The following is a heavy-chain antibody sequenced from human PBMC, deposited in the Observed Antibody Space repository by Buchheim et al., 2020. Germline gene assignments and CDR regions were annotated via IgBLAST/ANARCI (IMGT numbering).Heavy chain of an antibody. D-gene: IGHD3-22*01. CDR3: ARGPKYYYDSSGYYKFDY. V-gene: IGHV4-34*01. CDR1: GGPFSGYY. CDR2: VNHSGTT. Sequence: QVQLQQWGAGLLKPSETLSLTCAVSGGPFSGYYWSWIRQSPGKGLEWIGEVNHSGTTKYNPSFTSRVTISVDTSKNQFSLNLNSVTAADTAVYYCARGPKYYYDSSGYYKFDYWGQGIL. J-gene: IGHJ4*02.